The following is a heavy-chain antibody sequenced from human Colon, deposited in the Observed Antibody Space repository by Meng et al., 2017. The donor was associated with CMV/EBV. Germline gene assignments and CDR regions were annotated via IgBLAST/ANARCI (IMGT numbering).Heavy chain of an antibody. CDR3: ARGQYYYDANRFVFYYFDY. Sequence: SVKVSCKPSGGSFGSYAISWMRQVPGQGLEWVGRIIPILNIPSYAQRLQGRITLSADPSTTTAYMELSSLRSEDTAIYYCARGQYYYDANRFVFYYFDYWGQGTLVTVSS. CDR1: GGSFGSYA. D-gene: IGHD3-22*01. V-gene: IGHV1-69*04. J-gene: IGHJ4*02. CDR2: IIPILNIP.